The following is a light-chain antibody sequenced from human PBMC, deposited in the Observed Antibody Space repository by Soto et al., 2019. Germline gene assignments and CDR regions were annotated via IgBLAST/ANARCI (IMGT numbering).Light chain of an antibody. J-gene: IGKJ1*01. V-gene: IGKV1-6*01. CDR1: QGIRND. Sequence: AIQVSQCPSSLSASVGDRVTITCRASQGIRNDLGWYQQKPGKAPKLLIYAASSLQSGVPSRFSGSGSGTDFTLTISSLQPEDFATYYCLQDYNYPLTFGQGTKVDIK. CDR2: AAS. CDR3: LQDYNYPLT.